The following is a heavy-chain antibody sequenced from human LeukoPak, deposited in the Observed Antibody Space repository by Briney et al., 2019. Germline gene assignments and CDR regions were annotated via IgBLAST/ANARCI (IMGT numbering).Heavy chain of an antibody. J-gene: IGHJ3*01. D-gene: IGHD3-9*01. CDR1: GFTFDDNA. V-gene: IGHV3-9*01. Sequence: GRSLRLSCVASGFTFDDNAMHWVRQAPGKALEWVSGIDWNSGTIGYADSVNGRFTISRDNAKNSLFLQMNSLRAEDTAVYYCAIFPSPWLRPAKKDTFDVWGQGTMVTVSS. CDR2: IDWNSGTI. CDR3: AIFPSPWLRPAKKDTFDV.